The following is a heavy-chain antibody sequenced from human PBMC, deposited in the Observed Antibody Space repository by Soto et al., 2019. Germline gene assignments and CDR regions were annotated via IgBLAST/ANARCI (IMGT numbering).Heavy chain of an antibody. CDR3: ARDEWFGAKLELDTYFGMDV. J-gene: IGHJ6*02. CDR2: IYYSGST. D-gene: IGHD1-7*01. V-gene: IGHV4-30-4*01. Sequence: SETLSLTCTVSGGSISSGDYYWSWIRQPPGKGLEWIGYIYYSGSTYYNPSLKSRVTISVDTSKNQFSLKLSSVTAADTAVYYCARDEWFGAKLELDTYFGMDVWGQGTTVTVSS. CDR1: GGSISSGDYY.